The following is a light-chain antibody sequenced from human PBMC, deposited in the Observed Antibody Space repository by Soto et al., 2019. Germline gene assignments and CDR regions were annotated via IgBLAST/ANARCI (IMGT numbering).Light chain of an antibody. CDR1: QSVSSN. J-gene: IGKJ1*01. CDR2: GAS. Sequence: EIGVPQSPSTLSVSPGERTTLSCRASQSVSSNLAWYQQKPGQAPRLLIYGASTRATGIPARFSGSGSGTEFTLTVSSLQSEVFSVYYCQQYNNWPRTFCQGTKVDIK. V-gene: IGKV3-15*01. CDR3: QQYNNWPRT.